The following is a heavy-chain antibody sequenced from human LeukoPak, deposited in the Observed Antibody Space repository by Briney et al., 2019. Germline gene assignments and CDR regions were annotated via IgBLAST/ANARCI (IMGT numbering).Heavy chain of an antibody. J-gene: IGHJ6*02. CDR1: GFTFSSYW. Sequence: PGGSLRLSCAASGFTFSSYWMSWVRQAPGKGLEWVANIKQDGSEKYYVDSVKGRFTISRDNAKNTLYLQMNSLRAEDTAVYYCVREETSLSHFGMDVWGQGTTVTVSS. CDR3: VREETSLSHFGMDV. CDR2: IKQDGSEK. V-gene: IGHV3-7*01.